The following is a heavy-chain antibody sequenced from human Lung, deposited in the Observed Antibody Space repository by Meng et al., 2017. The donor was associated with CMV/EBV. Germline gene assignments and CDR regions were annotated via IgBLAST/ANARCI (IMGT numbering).Heavy chain of an antibody. D-gene: IGHD3-10*01. CDR2: IKEDGSEK. Sequence: SCAASGFIFSNYWMTWVRQAPGKGLEWVANIKEDGSEKSYVDSVKGRFTISRDNAKNSLSLEMNSLRAEDMAVYYCAREQGAIGGNYYYAMDVWXQGTXVTVSS. CDR3: AREQGAIGGNYYYAMDV. J-gene: IGHJ6*02. CDR1: GFIFSNYW. V-gene: IGHV3-7*01.